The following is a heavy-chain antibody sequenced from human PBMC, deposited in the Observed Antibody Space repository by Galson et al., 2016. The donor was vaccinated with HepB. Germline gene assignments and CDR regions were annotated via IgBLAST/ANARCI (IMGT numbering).Heavy chain of an antibody. V-gene: IGHV1-69*06. J-gene: IGHJ4*02. D-gene: IGHD3-10*01. CDR2: IIPMFATT. CDR1: GGSFGNYG. CDR3: ARGSIQMVREVGHLYYFHY. Sequence: SVKVSCKASGGSFGNYGFSWVRQAPGQGLEWVGGIIPMFATTNYGQNFQDRVTISADRSSVTVYMEVSGLRSEDTAVYYCARGSIQMVREVGHLYYFHYWGQGTLVTVSS.